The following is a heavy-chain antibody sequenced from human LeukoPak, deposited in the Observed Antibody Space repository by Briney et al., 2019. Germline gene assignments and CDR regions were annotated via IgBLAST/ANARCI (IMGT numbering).Heavy chain of an antibody. CDR2: ISAYNGNT. CDR1: GYTFTSYG. Sequence: ASVKVSCKASGYTFTSYGISWVRQAPGQGLEWMGWISAYNGNTNYAQKLQGRVTMTTDTSTSTAYMELRSLRSDDTAVYYCARDSIIGGVEYGMDVWGQGTTVTVSS. V-gene: IGHV1-18*01. J-gene: IGHJ6*02. CDR3: ARDSIIGGVEYGMDV. D-gene: IGHD2-15*01.